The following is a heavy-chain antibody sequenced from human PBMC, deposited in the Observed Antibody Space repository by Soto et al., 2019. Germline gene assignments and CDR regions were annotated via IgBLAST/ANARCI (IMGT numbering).Heavy chain of an antibody. J-gene: IGHJ4*02. CDR3: ARGTRTRKKYYFDY. Sequence: PSETLSLTCTVSGGSISSYYWSWIRQPPGKGLEWIGYIYYSGSTNYNPSLKSRVTISVDTSKNQFSLKLSSVTAADTAVYYCARGTRTRKKYYFDYWGQGTMVTVSS. V-gene: IGHV4-59*01. CDR1: GGSISSYY. CDR2: IYYSGST.